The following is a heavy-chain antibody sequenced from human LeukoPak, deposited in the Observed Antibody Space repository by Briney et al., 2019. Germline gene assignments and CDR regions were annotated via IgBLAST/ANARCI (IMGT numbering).Heavy chain of an antibody. D-gene: IGHD4-17*01. CDR2: ISISSNYI. CDR1: GFTFSSYS. V-gene: IGHV3-21*03. CDR3: GVLLDYCEYQDEACVM. J-gene: IGHJ3*02. Sequence: GGSLRLSRAASGFTFSSYSMNWVRQAPGKGLEWVSSISISSNYIYYADSVKGRFTISRDNAKNTLYLQMNTLRAEDTPLYYCGVLLDYCEYQDEACVMWGEETMVTVS.